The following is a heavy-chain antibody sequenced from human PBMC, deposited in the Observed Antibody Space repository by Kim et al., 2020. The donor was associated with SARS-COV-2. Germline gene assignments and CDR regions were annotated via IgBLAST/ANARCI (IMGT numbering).Heavy chain of an antibody. J-gene: IGHJ4*02. CDR3: ASIRGGPPDY. Sequence: YIYYADSVKGRFTISRDNAKNSLYLQMNSLRAEDTAVYYCASIRGGPPDYWGQGTLVTVSS. D-gene: IGHD3-10*01. V-gene: IGHV3-21*01. CDR2: YI.